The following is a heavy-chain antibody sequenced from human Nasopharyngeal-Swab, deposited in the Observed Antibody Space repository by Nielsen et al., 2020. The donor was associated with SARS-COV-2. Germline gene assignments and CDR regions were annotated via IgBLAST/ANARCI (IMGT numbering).Heavy chain of an antibody. Sequence: WVRQAPGQGLEWMGGIIPIFGTTDYAQKFQGTVTITADESTSTVYMELNSLRFEDTAVYYCAKGVRYFDFLPPNNYYYYGLDLWGQGTTVTVSS. CDR2: IIPIFGTT. CDR3: AKGVRYFDFLPPNNYYYYGLDL. D-gene: IGHD3-9*01. J-gene: IGHJ6*02. V-gene: IGHV1-69*01.